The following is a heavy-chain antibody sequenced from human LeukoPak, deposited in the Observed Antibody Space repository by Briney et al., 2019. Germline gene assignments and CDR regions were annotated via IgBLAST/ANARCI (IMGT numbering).Heavy chain of an antibody. CDR1: GFTISGYW. V-gene: IGHV3-7*01. J-gene: IGHJ5*02. D-gene: IGHD3-16*01. CDR3: ARDGGTDWYDP. CDR2: IKQDGSEK. Sequence: GGSLRLSCAASGFTISGYWMSWVRQAPGKGLQWVANIKQDGSEKTYVDAVRGRFTISRDNAKNSLYLQMNSLRVEDTAMYYCARDGGTDWYDPWGQGTLVTVSS.